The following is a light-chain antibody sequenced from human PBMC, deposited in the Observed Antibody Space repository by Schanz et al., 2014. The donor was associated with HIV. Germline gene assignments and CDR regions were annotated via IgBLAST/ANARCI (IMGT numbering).Light chain of an antibody. CDR3: QQCGSSPT. Sequence: EIVLTQSPGTLSLSPGERATLSCRASQSISNSYLAWYRQKPGQAPRILIYGASNRATGIPDRFSGSGSGTDFTLTISRLEPEDFAVYYCQQCGSSPTFGQGTKVEIK. J-gene: IGKJ1*01. CDR2: GAS. CDR1: QSISNSY. V-gene: IGKV3-20*01.